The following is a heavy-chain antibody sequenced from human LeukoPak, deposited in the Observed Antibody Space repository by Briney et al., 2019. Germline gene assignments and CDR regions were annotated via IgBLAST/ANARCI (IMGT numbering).Heavy chain of an antibody. CDR3: ARGGVVVAANFYFDY. Sequence: PSETLSLTCTVSGGSISSYYWSWIRRPPGKGLEWIGYIYYSGSTNYNPSLKSQVTISVDTSKNQFSLKLSSVTAADTAVYYCARGGVVVAANFYFDYWGQGTLVTVSS. V-gene: IGHV4-59*01. D-gene: IGHD2-15*01. CDR2: IYYSGST. CDR1: GGSISSYY. J-gene: IGHJ4*02.